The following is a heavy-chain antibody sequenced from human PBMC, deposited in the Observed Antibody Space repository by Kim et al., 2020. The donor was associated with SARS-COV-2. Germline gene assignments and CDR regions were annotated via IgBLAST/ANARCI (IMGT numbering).Heavy chain of an antibody. V-gene: IGHV3-30*07. CDR3: ARDWARYSGSYYPMDV. D-gene: IGHD1-26*01. Sequence: DPVKGPFTISKDNSKNTLYLQMNSLRAEDTAVYYCARDWARYSGSYYPMDVWGKGTTVTVSS. J-gene: IGHJ6*03.